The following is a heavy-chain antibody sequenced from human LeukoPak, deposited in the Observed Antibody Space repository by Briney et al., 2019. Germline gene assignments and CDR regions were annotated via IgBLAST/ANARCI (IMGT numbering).Heavy chain of an antibody. J-gene: IGHJ4*02. D-gene: IGHD5-24*01. V-gene: IGHV3-7*01. CDR2: IKQDGSEK. Sequence: GGSLRLSCAASGFTSSSYWMSWVRQAPGKGLEWVANIKQDGSEKYYVDSVKGRFTISRDNAKNSLYLQMNSLGAEDTAVYYCARVEILPGKLDYWGQGTLVTVSS. CDR1: GFTSSSYW. CDR3: ARVEILPGKLDY.